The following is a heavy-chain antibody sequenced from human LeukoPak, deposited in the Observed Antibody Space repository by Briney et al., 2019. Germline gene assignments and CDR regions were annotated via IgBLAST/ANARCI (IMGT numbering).Heavy chain of an antibody. J-gene: IGHJ4*02. CDR2: ISSSGGNT. CDR3: AKEAAPPHTDFDY. Sequence: GGSLRLSCTASGFTFSSYAMSWVRQAPGKGLEWVSGISSSGGNTYYADSVKGRFTISRDNSKNTLYLRMNSLRAEDTAVYYCAKEAAPPHTDFDYWGQGTLVTVSS. D-gene: IGHD6-13*01. CDR1: GFTFSSYA. V-gene: IGHV3-23*01.